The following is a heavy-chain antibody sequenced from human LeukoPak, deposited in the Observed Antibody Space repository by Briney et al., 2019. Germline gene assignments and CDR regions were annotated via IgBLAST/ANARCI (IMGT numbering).Heavy chain of an antibody. CDR3: ARDEVVIVVIAAAQLDY. CDR1: GYTFTGYY. V-gene: IGHV1-2*02. CDR2: INPNSGDT. J-gene: IGHJ4*02. Sequence: GASVKVSCKASGYTFTGYYIHWVRQAPGQGLEWMGWINPNSGDTNYAQKFQGRVTMTRDTSISTVYMELSRLRSDDTAMYYCARDEVVIVVIAAAQLDYWGQGTLVTVSS. D-gene: IGHD2-2*01.